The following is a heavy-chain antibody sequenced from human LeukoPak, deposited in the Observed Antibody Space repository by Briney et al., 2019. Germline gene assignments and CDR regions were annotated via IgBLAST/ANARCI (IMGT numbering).Heavy chain of an antibody. J-gene: IGHJ5*02. Sequence: PGGSLRLSCAASGFTFSSYWMHWARQAPGKGLVWVSRINSDGSSTSYADSVKGRFTISRDNAKNTLYLQMNSLRAEDTAVYYCAREVDTAMVGKEYNWFDPWGQGTLVTVSS. CDR3: AREVDTAMVGKEYNWFDP. CDR1: GFTFSSYW. D-gene: IGHD5-18*01. V-gene: IGHV3-74*01. CDR2: INSDGSST.